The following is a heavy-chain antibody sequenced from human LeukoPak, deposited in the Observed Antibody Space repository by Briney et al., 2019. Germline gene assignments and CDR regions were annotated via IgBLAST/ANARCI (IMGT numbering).Heavy chain of an antibody. CDR1: GFTFNNYW. CDR3: ARIGYRSSTFDY. CDR2: IKQDGSEI. D-gene: IGHD6-6*01. V-gene: IGHV3-7*01. Sequence: GGSLRLSCAASGFTFNNYWMSWVRQAPGKGLEWVANIKQDGSEIFYVDSVKGRFTISRDNAKNSLYVQVNSLRAEDTAVYYCARIGYRSSTFDYWGQGTLVTVSS. J-gene: IGHJ4*02.